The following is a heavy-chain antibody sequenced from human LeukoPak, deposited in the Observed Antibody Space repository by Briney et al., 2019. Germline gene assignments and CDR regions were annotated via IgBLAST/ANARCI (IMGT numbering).Heavy chain of an antibody. CDR2: ITTSGTTL. CDR1: GFTFSSYE. D-gene: IGHD2-8*02. J-gene: IGHJ6*03. Sequence: GGSLRLSCAASGFTFSSYEMTWVRQAPGKGLEWISYITTSGTTLDYADSVKGRFTISRDNAKNSLYLQMNSLRAEDTAVYYCAKDTGRDYYYMDVWGKGTTVTISS. V-gene: IGHV3-48*03. CDR3: AKDTGRDYYYMDV.